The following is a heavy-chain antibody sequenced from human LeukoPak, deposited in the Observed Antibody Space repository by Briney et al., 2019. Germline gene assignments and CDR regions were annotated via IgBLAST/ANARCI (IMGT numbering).Heavy chain of an antibody. V-gene: IGHV4-59*01. CDR3: ARMSGYRAPFDY. D-gene: IGHD3-3*01. J-gene: IGHJ4*02. CDR2: IYYSAST. CDR1: AGSISIYY. Sequence: PSETLSLTSTVSAGSISIYYGSWNRQPPGKGLEWIGYIYYSASTNYNTSLKSRVTISVDTSKNQFSLKLSSVTAADTAVYYCARMSGYRAPFDYWGQGTLVTVSS.